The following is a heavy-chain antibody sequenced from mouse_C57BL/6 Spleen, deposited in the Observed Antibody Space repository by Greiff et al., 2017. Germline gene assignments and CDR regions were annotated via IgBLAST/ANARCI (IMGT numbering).Heavy chain of an antibody. CDR2: IYPGSGNT. D-gene: IGHD1-1*01. CDR3: AISYYYGSSYGYFDV. V-gene: IGHV1-84*01. J-gene: IGHJ1*03. CDR1: GYTFTDYY. Sequence: LQQSGPELVKPGASVKISCKASGYTFTDYYINWVKQRPGQGLEWSGWIYPGSGNTKYNEKFKGKATLTVDTSSSTAYMQLSSLTSEVSSVYYCAISYYYGSSYGYFDVWGTGTTVTVSS.